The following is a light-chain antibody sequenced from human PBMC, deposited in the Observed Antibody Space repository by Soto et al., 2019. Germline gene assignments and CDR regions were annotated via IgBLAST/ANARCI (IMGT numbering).Light chain of an antibody. V-gene: IGKV1-39*01. CDR2: AAS. Sequence: DIQMTQSTSTLSASVGDRVTITCRASQSISSWLAWYQQKPGKAPKLLIYAASSLQSGVPSRFSGTGSGTDFTLTISNLQPGDFATYYCQQSYSTPITFGQGTRLEI. CDR1: QSISSW. CDR3: QQSYSTPIT. J-gene: IGKJ5*01.